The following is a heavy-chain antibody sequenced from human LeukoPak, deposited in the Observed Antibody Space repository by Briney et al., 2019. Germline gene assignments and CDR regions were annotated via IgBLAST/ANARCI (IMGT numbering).Heavy chain of an antibody. D-gene: IGHD3-16*01. Sequence: SETLSLTCAVYGGSFSGYYWSWIRQPPGKGLEWIGEINHSGSTNYNPSLKSRVTISVDTSKNQFSLKLSSVTAADTAVYYYAKTLTGGVFDYWGQGTLVTVSS. CDR3: AKTLTGGVFDY. J-gene: IGHJ4*02. V-gene: IGHV4-34*01. CDR1: GGSFSGYY. CDR2: INHSGST.